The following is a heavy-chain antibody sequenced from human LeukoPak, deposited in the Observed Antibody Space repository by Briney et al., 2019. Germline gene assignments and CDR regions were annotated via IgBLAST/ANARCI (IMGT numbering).Heavy chain of an antibody. CDR1: GGSISSSTYY. J-gene: IGHJ6*03. V-gene: IGHV4-39*07. CDR3: ARDNKSQLRIYYYYYMDV. CDR2: IYYSGST. Sequence: SETLSLTCTVSGGSISSSTYYWGWIRQPPGKGLEWIGSIYYSGSTYYNPSLKSRVTISVDTSKNQFSLKLSSVTTADTAVYYCARDNKSQLRIYYYYYMDVWGKGTTVTVSS. D-gene: IGHD2-2*01.